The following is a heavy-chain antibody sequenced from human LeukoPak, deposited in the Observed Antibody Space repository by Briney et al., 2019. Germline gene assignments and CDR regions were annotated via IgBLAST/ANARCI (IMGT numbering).Heavy chain of an antibody. CDR1: GFTFDDHA. CDR3: AKDRFCNYYYYYMDV. CDR2: ISWNSGSI. V-gene: IGHV3-9*01. D-gene: IGHD3-10*01. Sequence: GGSLRLSCAASGFTFDDHAMHWVRQAPGKGLEWVSGISWNSGSIGYADSVKGRFTISRDDAKNSLYLQMNSLRAEDTALYYCAKDRFCNYYYYYMDVWGKGTTVTVSS. J-gene: IGHJ6*03.